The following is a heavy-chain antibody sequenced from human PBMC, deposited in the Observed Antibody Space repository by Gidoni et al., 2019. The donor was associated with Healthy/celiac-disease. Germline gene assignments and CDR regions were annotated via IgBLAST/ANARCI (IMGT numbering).Heavy chain of an antibody. V-gene: IGHV4-39*01. CDR2: IYYSGST. CDR1: GGSISSSSYY. Sequence: QLQLQESGPGLVKPSETLSLTCTVSGGSISSSSYYWGWIRQPPGKGLEWIGSIYYSGSTYYNPSLKSRVTISVDTSKNQFSLKLSSVTAADTAVYYCARPHYGGSLIDYWGQGTLVTVSS. J-gene: IGHJ4*02. CDR3: ARPHYGGSLIDY. D-gene: IGHD4-17*01.